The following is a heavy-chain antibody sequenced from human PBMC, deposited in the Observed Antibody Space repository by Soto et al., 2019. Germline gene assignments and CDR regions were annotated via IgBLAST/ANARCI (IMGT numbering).Heavy chain of an antibody. Sequence: EASVNLSCKASGYTFTSYYMHWVRQAPGQGLEWMGIINPSGGSTSYAQKFQGRVTMTRDTSTSTVYMELSSLRSEDTAVYFCARGEISRWQLVLSSFFYWGQGTLVTVSS. J-gene: IGHJ4*02. CDR3: ARGEISRWQLVLSSFFY. CDR1: GYTFTSYY. D-gene: IGHD6-13*01. V-gene: IGHV1-46*03. CDR2: INPSGGST.